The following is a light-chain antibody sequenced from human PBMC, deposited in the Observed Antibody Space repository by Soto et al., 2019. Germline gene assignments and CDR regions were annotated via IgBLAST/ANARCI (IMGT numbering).Light chain of an antibody. V-gene: IGKV3-15*01. Sequence: EIVLAQSPAILSVSPGERATLSCRASQSISRSLAWYQQKPGQAPRLLISDASTRATGIPARFSGSGSGTEFTLTISSLQPEDFAIYYCLQHNSYPWTFGQGTKVDIK. CDR1: QSISRS. J-gene: IGKJ1*01. CDR3: LQHNSYPWT. CDR2: DAS.